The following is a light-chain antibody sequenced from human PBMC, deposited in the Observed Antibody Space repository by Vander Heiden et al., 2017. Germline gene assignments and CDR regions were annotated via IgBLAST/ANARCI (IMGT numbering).Light chain of an antibody. CDR2: GAS. CDR1: HDVENS. J-gene: IGKJ4*01. CDR3: HQGNSFPHT. V-gene: IGKV1-12*01. Sequence: IQIPHSPSSVSAPVGDGVSTACWASHDVENSLAWYQQKPGQAPKLLIYGASTLRGGVPSRFSGSGSETDYMLTITNVQPEDFATYYCHQGNSFPHTFGGGTKVEIK.